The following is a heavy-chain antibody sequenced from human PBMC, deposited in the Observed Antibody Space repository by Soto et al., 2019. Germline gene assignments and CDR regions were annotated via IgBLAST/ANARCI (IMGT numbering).Heavy chain of an antibody. J-gene: IGHJ3*02. CDR2: ISWNSGSI. V-gene: IGHV3-9*01. CDR1: GFTFDDYA. CDR3: ALLSLWDAFDI. Sequence: GGSLRLSCAASGFTFDDYAMHWVRQAPGKGLEWVSGISWNSGSIGYADSVKGRFTISRDNAKNSLYLQMNSLRAEDTALYYCALLSLWDAFDIWGQGTMVTVSS. D-gene: IGHD1-26*01.